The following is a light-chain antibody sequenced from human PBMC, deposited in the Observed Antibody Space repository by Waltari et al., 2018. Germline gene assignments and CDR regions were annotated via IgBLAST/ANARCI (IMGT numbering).Light chain of an antibody. CDR1: SSDVGSLNL. Sequence: QSALTQPASVSGSPGPSITISCTGTSSDVGSLNLVSWYQQHPGKAPKLRVYEVSNRPSGVSNRFSGSKSGNTASLTISVLQAEDEADYSCCSYAGYSPNYVFGTGTKVTVL. CDR2: EVS. V-gene: IGLV2-23*02. CDR3: CSYAGYSPNYV. J-gene: IGLJ1*01.